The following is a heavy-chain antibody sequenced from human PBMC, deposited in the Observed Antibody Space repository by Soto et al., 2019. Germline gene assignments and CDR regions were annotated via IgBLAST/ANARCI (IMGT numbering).Heavy chain of an antibody. CDR1: GGSISSGGYY. V-gene: IGHV4-31*03. J-gene: IGHJ5*02. Sequence: QVQLQESGPGLVKPSQTLSLTCTVSGGSISSGGYYWSWIRQHPGKGLEWIGYISYSGSTYYTPSLKSRVTISVDTSKNQFSRTLSSVTAADTAVYYCARDLGYCSGGSCYPGRGFDPWGQGTLVTVSS. D-gene: IGHD2-15*01. CDR2: ISYSGST. CDR3: ARDLGYCSGGSCYPGRGFDP.